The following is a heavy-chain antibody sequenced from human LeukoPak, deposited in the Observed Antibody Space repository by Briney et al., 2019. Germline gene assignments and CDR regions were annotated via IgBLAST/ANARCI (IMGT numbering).Heavy chain of an antibody. CDR1: GFTFAIHA. CDR3: AKDSYVSGRPLHTFDV. D-gene: IGHD3-10*01. Sequence: GGSLRLSRAASGFTFAIHAMTWVRQAPGKGLKWVSGISGDGASTHYAESVKGQFTISRDNSQNTLFLQMNSLRVEDTAIYYCAKDSYVSGRPLHTFDVWGQGTMVTVSS. J-gene: IGHJ3*01. CDR2: ISGDGAST. V-gene: IGHV3-23*01.